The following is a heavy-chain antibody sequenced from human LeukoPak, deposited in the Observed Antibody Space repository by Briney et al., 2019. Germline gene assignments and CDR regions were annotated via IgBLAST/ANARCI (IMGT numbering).Heavy chain of an antibody. CDR2: ISYDGSNK. CDR1: GFTFSSYA. J-gene: IGHJ6*02. V-gene: IGHV3-30-3*01. CDR3: ARAITIFAPRRYGMDV. Sequence: GGSLRLSCAASGFTFSSYAMHWVRQAPGKGLEWVAVISYDGSNKYYAGSVKGRFTISRDNSMNTLYLQMNSLRAEDTAVYYCARAITIFAPRRYGMDVWGQGTTVTVSS. D-gene: IGHD3-3*01.